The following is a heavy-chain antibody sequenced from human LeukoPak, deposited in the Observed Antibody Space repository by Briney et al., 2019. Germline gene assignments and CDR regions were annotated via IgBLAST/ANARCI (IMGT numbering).Heavy chain of an antibody. J-gene: IGHJ4*02. Sequence: GASVKVSCKASGYTFTSYAMHWVRQAPGQRLEWMGWINIGNGNTKYSQKFQGRVTITRDTSASTAYMELSSLTSEDTALYYCARDRTNSGGWHPFFDYWGQGTLVAVSS. CDR3: ARDRTNSGGWHPFFDY. D-gene: IGHD2-15*01. V-gene: IGHV1-3*04. CDR1: GYTFTSYA. CDR2: INIGNGNT.